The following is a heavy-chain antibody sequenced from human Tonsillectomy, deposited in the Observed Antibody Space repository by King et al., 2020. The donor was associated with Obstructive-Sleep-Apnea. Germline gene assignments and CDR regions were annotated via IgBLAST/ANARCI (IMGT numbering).Heavy chain of an antibody. CDR2: ISYSGST. V-gene: IGHV4-31*03. D-gene: IGHD5-24*01. CDR3: ARSFSRRDGYNFDF. J-gene: IGHJ4*02. CDR1: GASIDSGGYY. Sequence: QLQESGPGLVKPSQTLSLTCSVSGASIDSGGYYWTWIRQHPGKGLDWIGYISYSGSTYYNPSLKSRVTISVDTSKNHLSLKLSSVTAADTAVYCCARSFSRRDGYNFDFWGQGTLVTVSS.